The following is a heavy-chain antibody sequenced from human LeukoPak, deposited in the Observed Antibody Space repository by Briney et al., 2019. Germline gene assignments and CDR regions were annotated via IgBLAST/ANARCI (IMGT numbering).Heavy chain of an antibody. CDR2: ISLAAQT. Sequence: PSPTLSLTCGESGGSISGTNWWSWVRQPPGQGLVWIGEISLAAQTNYHPSLNGRVTMSLDKSSNQLSLHLTSLTAADTATYFCSRESGPFCPFGYWGQGTLVIVSS. V-gene: IGHV4-4*02. D-gene: IGHD1-26*01. CDR1: GGSISGTNW. J-gene: IGHJ4*02. CDR3: SRESGPFCPFGY.